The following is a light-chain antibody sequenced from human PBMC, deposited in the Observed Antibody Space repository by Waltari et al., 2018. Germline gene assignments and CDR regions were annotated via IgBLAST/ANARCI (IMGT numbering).Light chain of an antibody. J-gene: IGKJ1*01. V-gene: IGKV3-20*01. CDR3: QQYGSSPRT. CDR1: TSVSSSY. CDR2: GAS. Sequence: VVTQSPGTLSFSPGERATLSCRASTSVSSSYLALYQLNPGQATRFLIYGASRRATGIPDRFSGSGYGTDVTLTISRLEPEEFAVYYCQQYGSSPRTFGQGTKVEIK.